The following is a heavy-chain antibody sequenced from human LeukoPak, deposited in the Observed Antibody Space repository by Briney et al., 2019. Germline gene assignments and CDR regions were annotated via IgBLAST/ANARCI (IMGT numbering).Heavy chain of an antibody. J-gene: IGHJ4*02. D-gene: IGHD4-23*01. Sequence: PSETLSLTCTVSGGSISSYYWSWIRQPPGKGLEWIGYIYYSGSTNYNPSLKSRVTILVDTSKNQFSLKLSSVTAADTAVYYCARGDGGRHLDYWGQGTLVTVSS. V-gene: IGHV4-59*01. CDR2: IYYSGST. CDR1: GGSISSYY. CDR3: ARGDGGRHLDY.